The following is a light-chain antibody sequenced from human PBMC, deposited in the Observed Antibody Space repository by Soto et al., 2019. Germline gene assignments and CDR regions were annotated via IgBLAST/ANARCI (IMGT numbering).Light chain of an antibody. Sequence: EIVLTQSPGTLSLSPGERATLSCRASQSVSSNSLAWYQQKPGQAPRLLIYGSSSRATGIPDRFSDSGSGTDFTLTISRLEPEDSAVYFCQQYGSSPITFGQGTRLEIK. CDR3: QQYGSSPIT. J-gene: IGKJ5*01. CDR2: GSS. V-gene: IGKV3-20*01. CDR1: QSVSSNS.